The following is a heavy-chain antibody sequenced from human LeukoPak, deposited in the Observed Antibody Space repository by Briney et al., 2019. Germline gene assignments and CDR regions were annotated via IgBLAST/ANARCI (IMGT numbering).Heavy chain of an antibody. D-gene: IGHD1-26*01. CDR1: GGSISSGGYY. CDR3: ARLPFGSAEYFQH. V-gene: IGHV4-30-2*02. J-gene: IGHJ1*01. CDR2: IYHSGST. Sequence: PSETLSLTCTVSGGSISSGGYYWSWIRQPPGKGLEWIGYIYHSGSTYYNPSLKSRVTISVDRSKNQFSLKLSSVTAADTAVYYCARLPFGSAEYFQHWGQGTLVTVSS.